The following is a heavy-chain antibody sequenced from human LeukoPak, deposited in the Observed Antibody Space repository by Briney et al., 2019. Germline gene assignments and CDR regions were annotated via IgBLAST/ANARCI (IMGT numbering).Heavy chain of an antibody. CDR1: GYTFTSYG. CDR2: ISAYNGNT. CDR3: ARVPGRDCSSTSCYAYYYMDV. Sequence: ASVKVSCKASGYTFTSYGISWVRQAPGQGLEWVGWISAYNGNTNYAQKLQGRVTMTTDTSTSTAYMELRSLRSDDTAVYYCARVPGRDCSSTSCYAYYYMDVWGKGTTVTVSS. V-gene: IGHV1-18*01. D-gene: IGHD2-2*01. J-gene: IGHJ6*03.